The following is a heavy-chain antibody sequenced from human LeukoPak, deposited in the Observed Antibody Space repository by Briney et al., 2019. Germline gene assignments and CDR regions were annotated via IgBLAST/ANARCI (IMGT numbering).Heavy chain of an antibody. CDR1: GGPFSGYY. V-gene: IGHV4-34*01. D-gene: IGHD2-2*01. Sequence: SETLSLTCAVYGGPFSGYYWSWIRQPPGKGLEWIGEINHRGSTNYNPSLKSRVTISVDTSKNQFSLKLSSVTAADTAVYYCARGYCSSTSCYYYYGMDVWGQGTTVTVSS. CDR2: INHRGST. J-gene: IGHJ6*02. CDR3: ARGYCSSTSCYYYYGMDV.